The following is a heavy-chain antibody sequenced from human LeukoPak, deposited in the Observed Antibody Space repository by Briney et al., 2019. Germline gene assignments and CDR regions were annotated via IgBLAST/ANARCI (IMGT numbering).Heavy chain of an antibody. D-gene: IGHD1-26*01. Sequence: GGSLRLSCAASEFSFSSYWMHWVRHAPGKGLVWVSRINSDGSTTTYADSVKGRFTISRDNAKNTLYLQMNSLRAEDTAVYYCVRGYSGSYRFDYWGQGTLVTVSS. CDR3: VRGYSGSYRFDY. V-gene: IGHV3-74*01. CDR2: INSDGSTT. CDR1: EFSFSSYW. J-gene: IGHJ4*02.